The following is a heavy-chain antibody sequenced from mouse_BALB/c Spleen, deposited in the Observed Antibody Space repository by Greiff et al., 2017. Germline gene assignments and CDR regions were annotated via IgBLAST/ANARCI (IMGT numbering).Heavy chain of an antibody. J-gene: IGHJ3*01. Sequence: VQLKESGPELVKPGASVKIPCKASGYTFTDYNMDWVKQSHGKSLEWIGDINPNNGGTIYNQKFKGKATLTVDKSSSTAYMELRSLTSEDTAVYYCARGRGIYYGHDGAWFAYWGQGTLVTVSA. CDR2: INPNNGGT. V-gene: IGHV1-18*01. D-gene: IGHD2-2*01. CDR1: GYTFTDYN. CDR3: ARGRGIYYGHDGAWFAY.